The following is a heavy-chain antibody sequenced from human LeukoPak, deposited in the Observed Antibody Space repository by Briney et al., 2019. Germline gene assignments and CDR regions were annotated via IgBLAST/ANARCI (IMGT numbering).Heavy chain of an antibody. Sequence: GGSLRLSCAASGFTFSDYGMHWVRQAPGKGPEWVAVIWYDGSDKYYADSVKGRFTISRDNSKNTLYMQMNSLRAEDTAVYYCARGLYYGSGSPIDYWGQGTLATVSS. CDR2: IWYDGSDK. J-gene: IGHJ4*02. CDR1: GFTFSDYG. V-gene: IGHV3-33*08. D-gene: IGHD3-10*01. CDR3: ARGLYYGSGSPIDY.